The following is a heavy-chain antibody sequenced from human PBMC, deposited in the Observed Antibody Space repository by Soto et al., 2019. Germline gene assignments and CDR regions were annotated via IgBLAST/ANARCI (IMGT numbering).Heavy chain of an antibody. CDR2: ISSSSSYI. V-gene: IGHV3-21*01. J-gene: IGHJ4*02. CDR3: AREPAYCGGDCYFDY. Sequence: EVQLVESGGGLVKPGGSLRLSCAASGFTFSSYSMNWVRQAPGKGLAWGSSISSSSSYIYYADSVKGRFTISRDNAKNSLYLQMNSLRAEDTAVYYCAREPAYCGGDCYFDYWGQGTLVTVSS. D-gene: IGHD2-21*02. CDR1: GFTFSSYS.